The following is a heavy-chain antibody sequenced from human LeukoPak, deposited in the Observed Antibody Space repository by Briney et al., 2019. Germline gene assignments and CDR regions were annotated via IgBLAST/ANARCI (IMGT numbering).Heavy chain of an antibody. Sequence: PSETLSLTCAVYGGSFSGYYWSWIRQPPGKGLEWIGEINHSGSTSYNPSLKSRVTISVDTSKNQFSLKLSSVTAADTAVYYCARTPGYSSSWFPDYWGQGTLVTVSS. V-gene: IGHV4-34*01. D-gene: IGHD6-13*01. CDR2: INHSGST. CDR1: GGSFSGYY. CDR3: ARTPGYSSSWFPDY. J-gene: IGHJ4*02.